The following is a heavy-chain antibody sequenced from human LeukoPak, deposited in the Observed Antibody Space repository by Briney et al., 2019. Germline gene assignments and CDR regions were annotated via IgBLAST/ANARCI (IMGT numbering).Heavy chain of an antibody. D-gene: IGHD4-23*01. V-gene: IGHV3-23*01. J-gene: IGHJ4*02. Sequence: GGTLRLSCAASGFTFSSYAMTWIRQAPGKGLEWVSSISGSGGSTYYADSVKGRFTISRDNSKNTLYLQMNSLRAEDTAIYYCARGAHKRDDYGGFFDYWGQGTLVTVSS. CDR2: ISGSGGST. CDR3: ARGAHKRDDYGGFFDY. CDR1: GFTFSSYA.